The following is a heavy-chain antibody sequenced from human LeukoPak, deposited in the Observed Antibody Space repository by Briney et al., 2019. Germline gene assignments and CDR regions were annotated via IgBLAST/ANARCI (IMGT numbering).Heavy chain of an antibody. CDR3: ARAGRYVRGVMN. V-gene: IGHV4-39*07. J-gene: IGHJ4*02. CDR2: INHSGST. D-gene: IGHD3-10*02. Sequence: PSETLSLTCTVSGGSFSSGSYYWSWIRQPPGKGLEWIGEINHSGSTNYNPSLKSRATISVDTSKNQFSLKLSSVTAADTAVYYCARAGRYVRGVMNWGQGTLVTVSS. CDR1: GGSFSSGSYY.